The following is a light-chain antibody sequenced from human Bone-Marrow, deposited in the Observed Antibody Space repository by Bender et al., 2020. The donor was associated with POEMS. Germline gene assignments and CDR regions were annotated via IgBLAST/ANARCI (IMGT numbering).Light chain of an antibody. CDR2: ADT. CDR3: CSYPGSYTFV. Sequence: SYELTQLPSVSVSPGQTARITCSGDVLGDNPADWFQQKPGQAPELVIYADTERFPGVPERFSGSASGNSTTLTISGLQAEDEADYYCCSYPGSYTFVFGTGTKVTVL. CDR1: VLGDNP. J-gene: IGLJ1*01. V-gene: IGLV3-22*01.